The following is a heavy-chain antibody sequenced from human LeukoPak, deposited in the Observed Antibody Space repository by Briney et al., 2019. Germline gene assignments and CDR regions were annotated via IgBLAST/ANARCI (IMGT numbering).Heavy chain of an antibody. J-gene: IGHJ4*02. CDR1: GFTFNNYW. V-gene: IGHV3-74*01. D-gene: IGHD2-2*01. Sequence: GGSLRLPCAATGFTFNNYWMHWVRQAPGKGLVWVSRINSDGSRTSYADSVKGRFTISRDNSKNTLYLQMNSLRAEDTAVYYCTIDPLLPAALTWCQGTLVTVSS. CDR3: TIDPLLPAALT. CDR2: INSDGSRT.